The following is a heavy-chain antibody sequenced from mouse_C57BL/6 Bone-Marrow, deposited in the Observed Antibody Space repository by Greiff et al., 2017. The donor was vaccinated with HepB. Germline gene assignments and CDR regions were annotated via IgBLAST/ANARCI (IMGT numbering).Heavy chain of an antibody. CDR2: INSDGGST. J-gene: IGHJ3*01. CDR1: EYEFPSHD. V-gene: IGHV5-2*01. D-gene: IGHD2-3*01. Sequence: DVMLVESGGGLVQPGESLKLSCESNEYEFPSHDMSWVRKTPEKRLELVAAINSDGGSTYYPDTMERRFIISRDNTKKTLYLQMSSLRSEDTALYYCARILYDGYWAWFAYWGQGTLVTVSA. CDR3: ARILYDGYWAWFAY.